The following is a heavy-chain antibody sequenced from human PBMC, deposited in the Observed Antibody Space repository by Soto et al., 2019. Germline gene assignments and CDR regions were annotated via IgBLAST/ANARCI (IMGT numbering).Heavy chain of an antibody. CDR2: IYYPGST. D-gene: IGHD3-22*01. CDR1: GGSVSSGTYY. J-gene: IGHJ4*01. CDR3: ARSLGTVYDSLPDY. V-gene: IGHV4-61*01. Sequence: SETLSLTCTVSGGSVSSGTYYWSWIRQPPGKGLEWIGYIYYPGSTNYNPSLKSRVTISIDTSKNQFSLKLSSVTAADTAVFYCARSLGTVYDSLPDYWGQGTLVTVST.